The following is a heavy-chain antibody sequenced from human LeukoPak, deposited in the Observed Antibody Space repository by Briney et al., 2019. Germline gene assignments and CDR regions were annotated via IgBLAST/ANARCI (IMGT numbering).Heavy chain of an antibody. V-gene: IGHV4-59*01. CDR2: IYYSGST. CDR1: GGSISSYY. J-gene: IGHJ3*02. Sequence: SETLSLTCTVSGGSISSYYWSWIRQPPGKGLEWIGYIYYSGSTNYNPSLKSRVTISGDTSKNQFSLKLSSVTAADTAVYYCARTGIVVVPAADDAFDIWGQGTMVTVSS. CDR3: ARTGIVVVPAADDAFDI. D-gene: IGHD2-2*01.